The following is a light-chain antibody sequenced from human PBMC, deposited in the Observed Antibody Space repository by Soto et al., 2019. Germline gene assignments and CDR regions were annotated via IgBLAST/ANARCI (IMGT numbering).Light chain of an antibody. J-gene: IGKJ4*01. V-gene: IGKV1-33*01. CDR2: DAS. CDR1: QDISNF. Sequence: DIQMTQSPSSVSASVGDRVTITCQASQDISNFLNWYQQKPGKAPQLLINDASNLETGVPSRFSGSGSETDFTFTISSLQPEDIATYYCQQYVDLPLTFGGGTEVEIK. CDR3: QQYVDLPLT.